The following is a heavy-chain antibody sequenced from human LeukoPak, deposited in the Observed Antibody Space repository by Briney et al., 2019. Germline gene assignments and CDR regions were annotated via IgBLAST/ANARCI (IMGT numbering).Heavy chain of an antibody. J-gene: IGHJ4*02. Sequence: ASVKVSCKASGYTFTGYYMHWVRQAPGQGLEWMGWINPNSGGTNYAQKFQGRVTMTRDPSISTAYMELSRLRSDDTAVYYCARRGYCSSTSCYLFDYWGQGTLVTVSS. CDR1: GYTFTGYY. V-gene: IGHV1-2*02. CDR3: ARRGYCSSTSCYLFDY. CDR2: INPNSGGT. D-gene: IGHD2-2*01.